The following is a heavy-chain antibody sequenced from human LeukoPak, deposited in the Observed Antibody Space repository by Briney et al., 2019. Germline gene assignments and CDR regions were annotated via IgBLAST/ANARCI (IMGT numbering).Heavy chain of an antibody. CDR1: GYTFTSYY. D-gene: IGHD7-27*01. CDR2: INPGRGNT. CDR3: ARDRDWGSSDPFDY. V-gene: IGHV1-46*01. J-gene: IGHJ4*02. Sequence: VASVKVSCKASGYTFTSYYMHWVRQVPGQGLEWMGIINPGRGNTNYAQNFHGRVTLTRDTSTSTIYMELSSLRSEDTAVYYCARDRDWGSSDPFDYWGQGTLVTVS.